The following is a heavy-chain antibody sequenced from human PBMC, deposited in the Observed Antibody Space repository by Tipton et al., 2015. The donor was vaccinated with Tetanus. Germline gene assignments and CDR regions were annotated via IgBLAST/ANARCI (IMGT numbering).Heavy chain of an antibody. D-gene: IGHD5-18*01. CDR2: IYSGGST. Sequence: QLVQSGGGLIQPGGSLRLSCAASGFTVSSNYMSWVRQAPGKGLEWVSVIYSGGSTYYADSVKGRFTISRDNSKNTLYLQMNSLRAEDTAVYYCAKESSRGAMVTSNWGQGTLVTVSS. V-gene: IGHV3-53*01. CDR3: AKESSRGAMVTSN. J-gene: IGHJ4*02. CDR1: GFTVSSNY.